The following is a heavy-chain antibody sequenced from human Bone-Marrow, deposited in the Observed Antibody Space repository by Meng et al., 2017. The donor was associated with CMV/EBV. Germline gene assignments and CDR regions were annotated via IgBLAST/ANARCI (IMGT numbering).Heavy chain of an antibody. V-gene: IGHV3-21*01. CDR2: ISGTGSST. D-gene: IGHD6-19*01. CDR1: GFTFTNYA. Sequence: GESLKISCAASGFTFTNYAMSWVRQAPGKGLEWVSAISGTGSSTYYADSVKGRFTISRDNAKNSLYLQMNSLRAEDTAVYYCARDLAVGSFDYWGQGTLVTVSS. CDR3: ARDLAVGSFDY. J-gene: IGHJ4*02.